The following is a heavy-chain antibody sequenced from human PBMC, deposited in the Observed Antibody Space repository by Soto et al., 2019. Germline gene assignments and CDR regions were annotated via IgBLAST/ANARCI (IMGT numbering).Heavy chain of an antibody. CDR3: ARGARGIYYMYV. CDR1: GFTFNNYW. J-gene: IGHJ6*03. Sequence: EVQLVESGGGLVQPGGSLRLSCAASGFTFNNYWLHWVRQAPGKGLVWVSRINGDGSNTNYADSVTGRFTISRDNAKNTVYLQMNSLRAEDTAVYYCARGARGIYYMYVWGKGTTVTVSS. CDR2: INGDGSNT. V-gene: IGHV3-74*01.